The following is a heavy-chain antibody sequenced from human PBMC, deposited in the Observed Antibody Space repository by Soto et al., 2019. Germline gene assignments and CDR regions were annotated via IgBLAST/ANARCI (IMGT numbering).Heavy chain of an antibody. D-gene: IGHD1-26*01. CDR2: ISNSGGNT. CDR3: ARLAVRGSYHGDDY. J-gene: IGHJ4*02. V-gene: IGHV3-23*01. Sequence: GGSLRLSCAASGFTFSTYAMSWVRQAPGKGLEWVSSISNSGGNTYYADSVKGRFTISRDNSKNTLYLQMNSLRVEDSAVYYCARLAVRGSYHGDDYWGQGTLVTVSS. CDR1: GFTFSTYA.